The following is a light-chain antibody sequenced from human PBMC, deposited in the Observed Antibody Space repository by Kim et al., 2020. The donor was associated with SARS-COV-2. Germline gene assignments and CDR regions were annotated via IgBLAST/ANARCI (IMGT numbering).Light chain of an antibody. V-gene: IGLV2-14*03. CDR2: DVS. CDR1: SSDVGGYNY. Sequence: QSALTQPASVSGSPGQSITISCTGTSSDVGGYNYVSWYQQHPGKAPKLMIYDVSNRPSGVSNHFSGSKSGNTASLTISGLQAEDEADYYCSSYTSSSTPPWVFGGGTQLTVL. CDR3: SSYTSSSTPPWV. J-gene: IGLJ3*02.